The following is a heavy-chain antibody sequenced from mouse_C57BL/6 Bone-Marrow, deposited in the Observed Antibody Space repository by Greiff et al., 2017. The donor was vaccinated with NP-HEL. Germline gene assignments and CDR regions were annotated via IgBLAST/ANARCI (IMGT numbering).Heavy chain of an antibody. J-gene: IGHJ4*01. CDR1: GFTFSSYG. CDR2: ISSGGSYT. V-gene: IGHV5-6*01. CDR3: ASGGSSGARDY. Sequence: EVMLVESGGDLVKPGGSLKLSCAASGFTFSSYGMSSVRQTPDKRLEWVATISSGGSYTYYPDSVKGRFTISRDNAKNTLYLQMSSLKSEDTAMYYCASGGSSGARDYWGKGPSATVSS.